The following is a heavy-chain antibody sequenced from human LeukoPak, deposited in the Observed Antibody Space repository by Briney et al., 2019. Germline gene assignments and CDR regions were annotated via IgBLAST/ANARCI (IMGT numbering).Heavy chain of an antibody. V-gene: IGHV3-7*01. CDR3: ARYYYNDNGYSEVAFDI. D-gene: IGHD3-22*01. CDR1: GFTFSRYW. J-gene: IGHJ3*02. Sequence: PGGSLRLSCAASGFTFSRYWMTWVRQAPGKGLEWVANIKEDGSEKNYVDSMKGRFTISRDNAKNSLYLQMNTLRAEDTAVYYCARYYYNDNGYSEVAFDIWGQGTMVTVSS. CDR2: IKEDGSEK.